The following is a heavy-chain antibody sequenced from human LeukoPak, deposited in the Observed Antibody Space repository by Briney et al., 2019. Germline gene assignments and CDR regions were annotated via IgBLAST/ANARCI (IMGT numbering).Heavy chain of an antibody. CDR3: ARHSSGISMIIL. J-gene: IGHJ4*02. V-gene: IGHV4-39*01. Sequence: SETLSLTCTVSGVSISSGDSYWGWIRQPPGMGLEWIGSIDYSGTAHYYPSLQSRVTISVDTSKNHFSLNLSSVTAADTAVYYCARHSSGISMIILWGQGTLVTVSS. D-gene: IGHD3-22*01. CDR2: IDYSGTA. CDR1: GVSISSGDSY.